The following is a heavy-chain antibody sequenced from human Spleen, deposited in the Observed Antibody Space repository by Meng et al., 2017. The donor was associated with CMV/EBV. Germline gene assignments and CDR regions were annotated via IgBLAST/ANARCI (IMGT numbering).Heavy chain of an antibody. CDR2: IYSGGAT. D-gene: IGHD2-21*01. J-gene: IGHJ2*01. CDR1: VFPVSNNY. V-gene: IGHV3-66*02. CDR3: ARGGCGGDCYFWYFDL. Sequence: SVFPVSNNYLSWVRQAPGKGLEWVSVIYSGGATYYADSVKGRFAISRDNSKNTVFLQINSLRAEDTAVYYCARGGCGGDCYFWYFDLWGRGTLVTVSS.